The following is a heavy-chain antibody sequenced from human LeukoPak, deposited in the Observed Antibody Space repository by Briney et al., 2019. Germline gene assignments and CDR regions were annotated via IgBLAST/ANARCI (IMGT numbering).Heavy chain of an antibody. Sequence: GGSLTLSCAASGFPFSSYSMTWARNAPGKGLEWVANIKPDGTTKFYVDSVKGRFTISRDNALNSLYLQMNSLRAEDTAIYYCARSIPYGTTWYGRSDYWGQGTLVTVSS. D-gene: IGHD6-13*01. CDR2: IKPDGTTK. CDR1: GFPFSSYS. CDR3: ARSIPYGTTWYGRSDY. J-gene: IGHJ4*02. V-gene: IGHV3-7*03.